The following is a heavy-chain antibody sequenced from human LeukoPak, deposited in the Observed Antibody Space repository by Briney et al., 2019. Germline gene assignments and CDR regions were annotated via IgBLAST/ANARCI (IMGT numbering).Heavy chain of an antibody. Sequence: GGSLRLSCAASGFTFSSYAMSWVRQAPGKGLEWVSAISGSGGSTYYADSVKGRFTISRDNSKNTLYLQMNSLRAEDTAVYYRAKVEAGDTAMVSYYYYMDVWGKGTTVTVSS. J-gene: IGHJ6*03. CDR3: AKVEAGDTAMVSYYYYMDV. D-gene: IGHD5-18*01. CDR2: ISGSGGST. V-gene: IGHV3-23*01. CDR1: GFTFSSYA.